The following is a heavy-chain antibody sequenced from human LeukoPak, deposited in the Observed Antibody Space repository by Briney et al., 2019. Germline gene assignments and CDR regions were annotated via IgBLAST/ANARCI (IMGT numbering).Heavy chain of an antibody. CDR1: GFTFSSYG. CDR3: AKGLYYYDSSGYYYDSYYYYGMDV. CDR2: IRYDGSNK. D-gene: IGHD3-22*01. J-gene: IGHJ6*02. V-gene: IGHV3-30*02. Sequence: GGSLRLSCAASGFTFSSYGMHWVRQAPGKGLEWVAFIRYDGSNKYYADSVKGRFTISRDNSKNSLYLQMNSLRAEDTALYYCAKGLYYYDSSGYYYDSYYYYGMDVWGQGTTVTVSS.